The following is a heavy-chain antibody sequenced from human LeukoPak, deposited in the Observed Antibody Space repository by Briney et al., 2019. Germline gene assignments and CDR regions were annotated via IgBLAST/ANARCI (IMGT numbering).Heavy chain of an antibody. J-gene: IGHJ4*02. D-gene: IGHD5-24*01. CDR2: ITPSGGT. CDR3: ARDRYGDGFAHLDY. Sequence: ASVKVSCKASGYTFTSYAIHWVRQAPGQGLEWMGWITPSGGTNYPQKFQGRIAITWDTSITTAYMDLSRLTSDDTAVYYCARDRYGDGFAHLDYWGQGAMVTVSS. V-gene: IGHV1-2*02. CDR1: GYTFTSYA.